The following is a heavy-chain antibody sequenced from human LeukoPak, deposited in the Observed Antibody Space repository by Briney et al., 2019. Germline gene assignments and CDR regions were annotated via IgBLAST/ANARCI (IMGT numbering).Heavy chain of an antibody. CDR2: IYYSGST. D-gene: IGHD5-18*01. CDR1: GGSISGYY. Sequence: SETLSLTCSVSGGSISGYYWSWIRQPPGKGLEWIGYIYYSGSTTYSPSLKSRVTMSVDMSKNQFSLKLISVTAADTAVYFCARLLGIQDFYYYYYMDVWGKGTTVTVSS. V-gene: IGHV4-59*01. J-gene: IGHJ6*03. CDR3: ARLLGIQDFYYYYYMDV.